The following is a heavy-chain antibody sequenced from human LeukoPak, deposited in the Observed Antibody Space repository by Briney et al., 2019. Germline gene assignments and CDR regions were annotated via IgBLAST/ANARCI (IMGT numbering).Heavy chain of an antibody. J-gene: IGHJ4*02. D-gene: IGHD6-13*01. Sequence: AGGSLRLSCAASGFTFDDYAMHWVRQAPGKGLEWVSGISWNSGSIGYADSVKGRFIISRDNAKNSLYLQMNSLRAEDMALYYCAKESIAAAGSFDYWGQGTLVTVSS. V-gene: IGHV3-9*03. CDR2: ISWNSGSI. CDR1: GFTFDDYA. CDR3: AKESIAAAGSFDY.